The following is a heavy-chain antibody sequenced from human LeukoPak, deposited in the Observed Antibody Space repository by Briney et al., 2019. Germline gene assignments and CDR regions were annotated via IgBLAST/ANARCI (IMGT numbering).Heavy chain of an antibody. CDR2: ISGSSGST. CDR3: AKGSSGYYRETFDY. D-gene: IGHD3-22*01. CDR1: GLTFSSYA. Sequence: GGSLRLSCAASGLTFSSYAMSWVGQAPGKGLDGVSAISGSSGSTYYADSVKGRFTISRDNSKNTLYLQRNSLRAEDTAVYYCAKGSSGYYRETFDYWGQGTLVSVSS. J-gene: IGHJ4*02. V-gene: IGHV3-23*01.